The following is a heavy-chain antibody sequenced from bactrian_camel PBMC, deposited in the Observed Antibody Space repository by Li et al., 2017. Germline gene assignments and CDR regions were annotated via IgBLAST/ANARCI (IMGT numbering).Heavy chain of an antibody. CDR2: RDSDGTI. Sequence: HVQLVESGGGSVQAGGSLRLSCAASGYTYSSYCMGWFRQAPGKEREGVAIRDSDGTIIYANSVKGRFTISRDNAKNTLYLQMNNLEPEDTAMYYCADRPCCSGSVCYTRPLNEDEYNAWGQGTQVTVS. CDR3: ADRPCCSGSVCYTRPLNEDEYNA. J-gene: IGHJ4*01. D-gene: IGHD2*01. CDR1: GYTYSSYC. V-gene: IGHV3S55*01.